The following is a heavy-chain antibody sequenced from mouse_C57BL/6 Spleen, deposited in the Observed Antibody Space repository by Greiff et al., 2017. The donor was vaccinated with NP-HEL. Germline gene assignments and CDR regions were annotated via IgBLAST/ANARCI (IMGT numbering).Heavy chain of an antibody. CDR2: SNPYNGDT. J-gene: IGHJ1*03. V-gene: IGHV1-20*01. CDR3: ARRGTVVAHWYFDV. Sequence: EVQLQQSGPELVKPGDSVKISCKASGYSFTGYFMNWVMQSHGKSLEWIGRSNPYNGDTFYNQKFKGKATLTVDKSSSTALMELRSLTSEDSAVYCGARRGTVVAHWYFDVWGTGTTVTVSS. CDR1: GYSFTGYF. D-gene: IGHD1-1*01.